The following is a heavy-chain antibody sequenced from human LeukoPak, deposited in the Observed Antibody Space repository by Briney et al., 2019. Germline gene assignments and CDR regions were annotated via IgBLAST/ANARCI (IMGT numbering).Heavy chain of an antibody. CDR2: SGSGDST. J-gene: IGHJ4*02. V-gene: IGHV3-23*01. D-gene: IGHD1-1*01. CDR1: GFTFSSYA. CDR3: ATLRKSFWIPEFDF. Sequence: AGGSLGLSCAASGFTFSSYAMSWVRQAPGKGLEWVSTSGSGDSTFYADSVKGRFTISRDNSKNTLYLQMNSLRAEDTAVYYCATLRKSFWIPEFDFWGQGTLVTVSS.